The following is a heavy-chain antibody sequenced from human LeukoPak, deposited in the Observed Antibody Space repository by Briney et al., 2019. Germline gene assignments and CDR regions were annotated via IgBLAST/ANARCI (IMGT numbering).Heavy chain of an antibody. J-gene: IGHJ6*03. CDR3: DRGDNSGYNYSDFSRYYYYYYMDV. Sequence: SETLSLTCALWGRPLSGYYWMWIRQPPRKGVEWIGEINHIGWTNYIPPLTRQVTIPLDTSKNQISLKLSSVTAADTAVYYCDRGDNSGYNYSDFSRYYYYYYMDVWGKGTTVTVSS. D-gene: IGHD5-12*01. CDR2: INHIGWT. V-gene: IGHV4-34*01. CDR1: GRPLSGYY.